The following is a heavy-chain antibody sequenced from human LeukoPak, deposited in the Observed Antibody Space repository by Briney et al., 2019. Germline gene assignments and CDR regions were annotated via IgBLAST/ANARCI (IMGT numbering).Heavy chain of an antibody. CDR1: GFTFSSYA. V-gene: IGHV3-30-3*01. CDR2: ISSDGSNK. CDR3: ARGSIAAVGPH. J-gene: IGHJ1*01. Sequence: GRSLRLSCAASGFTFSSYAMHWVCQAPGKGLEWVAVISSDGSNKYYADSVKGRFTISRDNSKSTLYLQMNTLKPEDTALYYCARGSIAAVGPHWGQGTLVTVSS. D-gene: IGHD6-13*01.